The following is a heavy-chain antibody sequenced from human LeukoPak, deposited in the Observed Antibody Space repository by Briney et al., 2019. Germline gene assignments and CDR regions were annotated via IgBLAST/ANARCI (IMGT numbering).Heavy chain of an antibody. D-gene: IGHD2-2*01. J-gene: IGHJ4*02. CDR2: ISGSGGST. Sequence: GGSLRLSCAASGFTFSSYAMSWVRQAPGKGLEWVSAISGSGGSTYYADSVKGRFTISRDNSKNTLYLQMNSLRAEDTAVYYCAKDGALSTSWYFYCDYWGQGTLVTVSS. V-gene: IGHV3-23*01. CDR1: GFTFSSYA. CDR3: AKDGALSTSWYFYCDY.